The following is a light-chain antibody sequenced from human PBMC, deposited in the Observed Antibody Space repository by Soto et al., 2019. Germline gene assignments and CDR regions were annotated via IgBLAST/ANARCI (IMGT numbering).Light chain of an antibody. CDR3: LQDHNCPRT. CDR1: QDIKNE. V-gene: IGKV1-6*01. Sequence: AIQMTQSPSSLSASVGDRVTITCRASQDIKNELGWYQQKPGKAPNVLIYAASTLLSGVPSRFSGAGSGTDFTLTISRLQPEDFATYYCLQDHNCPRTFGQGTRVEIK. CDR2: AAS. J-gene: IGKJ1*01.